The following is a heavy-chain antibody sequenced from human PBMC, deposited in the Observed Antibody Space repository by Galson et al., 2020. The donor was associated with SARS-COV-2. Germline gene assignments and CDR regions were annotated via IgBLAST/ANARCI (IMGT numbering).Heavy chain of an antibody. CDR2: IYHSGST. J-gene: IGHJ4*02. Sequence: SETLSLTCTVSGYSISSGYYWGWIRQPPGKGLEWIGSIYHSGSTYYNPSLKSRVTISVDTSKNQFSLKLSSVTAADTAVYYCARAGVVAAIQGVDYWGQGTLVTVSS. CDR1: GYSISSGYY. V-gene: IGHV4-38-2*02. CDR3: ARAGVVAAIQGVDY. D-gene: IGHD2-15*01.